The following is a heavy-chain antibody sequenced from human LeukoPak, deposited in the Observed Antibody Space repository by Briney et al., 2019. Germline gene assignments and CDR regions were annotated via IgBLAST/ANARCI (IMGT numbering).Heavy chain of an antibody. Sequence: ATVKVSCKASGYTFTGYYMHWVRQAPGQGLEWMGWINPNSGGTNSAQKFQGRVTMTRDTSISTAYMELSRLRSDDTAVYYCARGGGRFGELLGRTRFDYWGQGTLVTVSS. CDR1: GYTFTGYY. V-gene: IGHV1-2*02. J-gene: IGHJ4*02. CDR2: INPNSGGT. D-gene: IGHD3-10*01. CDR3: ARGGGRFGELLGRTRFDY.